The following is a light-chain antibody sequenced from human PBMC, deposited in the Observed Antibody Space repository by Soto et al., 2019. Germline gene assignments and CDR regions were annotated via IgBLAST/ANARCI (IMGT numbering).Light chain of an antibody. CDR1: SSDVGGYKY. Sequence: QSALTQPASVSGSPGQSIIISCTGTSSDVGGYKYVSWYQQHPGKAPKLMVYEVTNRPSGVSNRFSGSKSGNTASLTISGLQAEDEADYYCSSYTSSSTLVVFGGGTKLTVL. V-gene: IGLV2-14*01. J-gene: IGLJ2*01. CDR3: SSYTSSSTLVV. CDR2: EVT.